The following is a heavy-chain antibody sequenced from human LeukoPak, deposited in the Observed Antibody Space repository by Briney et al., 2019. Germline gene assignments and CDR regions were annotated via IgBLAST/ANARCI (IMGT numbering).Heavy chain of an antibody. Sequence: RPSETLSLTCSVSVVSMNGYYWSWLRQSAGNRLEWIGHVDSSGNTNYNPSLKSRVTISVDTSKNQFSLKLSSVTAADTAVYYCARGKYYYGSGSYHSGLPADYWGQGTLVTVSS. J-gene: IGHJ4*02. D-gene: IGHD3-10*01. CDR3: ARGKYYYGSGSYHSGLPADY. CDR2: VDSSGNT. V-gene: IGHV4-4*07. CDR1: VVSMNGYY.